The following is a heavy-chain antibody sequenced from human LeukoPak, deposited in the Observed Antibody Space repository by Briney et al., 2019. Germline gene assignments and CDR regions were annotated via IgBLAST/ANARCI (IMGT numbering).Heavy chain of an antibody. Sequence: GRALRLSCAASGFTFSSDAMHWVRQAPGKGLGWVAVISYDGSTTYYADSVNGRFTISRENSKNTLYLQMDSLRTADTAVFHCARDAVAGTQYDYWGQATLVTVSS. D-gene: IGHD6-19*01. CDR3: ARDAVAGTQYDY. CDR1: GFTFSSDA. V-gene: IGHV3-30-3*01. CDR2: ISYDGSTT. J-gene: IGHJ4*02.